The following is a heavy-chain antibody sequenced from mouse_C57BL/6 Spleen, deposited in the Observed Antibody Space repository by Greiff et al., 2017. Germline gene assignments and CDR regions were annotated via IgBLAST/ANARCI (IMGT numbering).Heavy chain of an antibody. CDR1: GYSFTDYN. V-gene: IGHV1-39*01. CDR2: INPNYGTT. D-gene: IGHD1-1*01. Sequence: VQLQQSGPELVKPGASVKISCKASGYSFTDYNMNWVKQSNGKSLEWIGVINPNYGTTSYNQKFKGKATLTVDQSSSTAYMQLNSLTSEDSAVYYCALNKFITTVVAPCDYWGQGTTLTVSS. J-gene: IGHJ2*01. CDR3: ALNKFITTVVAPCDY.